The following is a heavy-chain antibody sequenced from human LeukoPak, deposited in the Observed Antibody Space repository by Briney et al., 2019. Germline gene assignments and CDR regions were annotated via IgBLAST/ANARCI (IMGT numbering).Heavy chain of an antibody. CDR3: ARDHILTPNWFDP. V-gene: IGHV1-2*02. Sequence: ASVKVSCKASGYTFTDYYMHWVRQAPGQGLEWMGWINPNSGGTNYAQKFQGRVTMTRDTSISTAYMELSRLRSDDTAVYYCARDHILTPNWFDPWGQGTLVTVSS. CDR1: GYTFTDYY. J-gene: IGHJ5*02. D-gene: IGHD3-9*01. CDR2: INPNSGGT.